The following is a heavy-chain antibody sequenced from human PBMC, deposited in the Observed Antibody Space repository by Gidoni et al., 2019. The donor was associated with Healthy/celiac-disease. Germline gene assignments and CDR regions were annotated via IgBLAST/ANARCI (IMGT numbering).Heavy chain of an antibody. Sequence: QVQLQESGPGLVKPSQTLSLTCTVSGGSISSGGYYWSWIRQHPGKGLEWIGYIYYSGSTYYNPSLKSRVTISVETSKNQFSLKLSSVTAADTAVYYCARSFLGSSWYLDAFDIWGQGTMVTVSS. CDR2: IYYSGST. CDR1: GGSISSGGYY. V-gene: IGHV4-31*03. J-gene: IGHJ3*02. CDR3: ARSFLGSSWYLDAFDI. D-gene: IGHD6-13*01.